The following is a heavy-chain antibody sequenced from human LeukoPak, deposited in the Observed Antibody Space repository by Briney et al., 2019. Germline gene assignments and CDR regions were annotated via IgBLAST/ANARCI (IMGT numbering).Heavy chain of an antibody. V-gene: IGHV3-23*01. J-gene: IGHJ4*02. D-gene: IGHD6-19*01. CDR2: IFGSGGSP. Sequence: GGSLRLSCEASGFTFGSHAMYWVRQAPGKGLEWVAGIFGSGGSPHYAEPVKGRFTISRDNSRNTVYLQINSLRAEDTAVYYCGKTTVGYSSGQKPAWPVDYWGQGTLVTVSS. CDR3: GKTTVGYSSGQKPAWPVDY. CDR1: GFTFGSHA.